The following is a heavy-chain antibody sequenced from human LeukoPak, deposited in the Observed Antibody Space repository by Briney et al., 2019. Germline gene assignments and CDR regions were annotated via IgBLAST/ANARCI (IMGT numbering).Heavy chain of an antibody. V-gene: IGHV4-59*12. D-gene: IGHD1-1*01. CDR3: ARVSAGIDY. J-gene: IGHJ4*02. Sequence: SETLSLICTVSDGSISSNFWSWIRQPPGKGLEWIGYIYYSGSTNYNPSFESRVTMSLDTSKDQFSLILTSVTAADTAVYYCARVSAGIDYWGQGILVTVSS. CDR1: DGSISSNF. CDR2: IYYSGST.